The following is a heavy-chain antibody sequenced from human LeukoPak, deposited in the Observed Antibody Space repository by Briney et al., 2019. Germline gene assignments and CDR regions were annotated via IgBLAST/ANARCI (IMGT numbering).Heavy chain of an antibody. Sequence: SETLSLTCAVYGGSFSSYYWSWIRQPPGKGLEWIGYIYYSGTTNYNPSLKSRVTISVDTSKNQFSLKLSSVTTADTAVYYCARGGWIWFDPWGQGTLVTVSS. CDR3: ARGGWIWFDP. D-gene: IGHD2-2*03. CDR2: IYYSGTT. J-gene: IGHJ5*02. CDR1: GGSFSSYY. V-gene: IGHV4-59*01.